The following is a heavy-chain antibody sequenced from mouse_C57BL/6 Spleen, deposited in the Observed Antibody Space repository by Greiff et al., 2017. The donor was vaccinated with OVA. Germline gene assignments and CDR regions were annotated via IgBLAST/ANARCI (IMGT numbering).Heavy chain of an antibody. CDR2: IDPTDSYT. D-gene: IGHD1-1*01. Sequence: QVQLQQSGAELVMPGASVKLSCKASGYTFTSYWMHWVEQTPGQGLEWIGEIDPTDSYTNYNQKFKGKSTLTVDKSTSTAYIELSGHTYEDSAVYYCAGYYYGSAFADWGQGTLVTVSA. CDR1: GYTFTSYW. CDR3: AGYYYGSAFAD. V-gene: IGHV1-69*01. J-gene: IGHJ3*01.